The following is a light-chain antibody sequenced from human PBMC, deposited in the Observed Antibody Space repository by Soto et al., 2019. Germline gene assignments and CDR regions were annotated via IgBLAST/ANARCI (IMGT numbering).Light chain of an antibody. J-gene: IGLJ1*01. CDR2: DVS. V-gene: IGLV2-11*01. CDR1: NSDVGGYNY. CDR3: CSYAGSYTFYV. Sequence: QSALTQPRSVSGSPGQSVTISCTGTNSDVGGYNYVSWYQQHPGKAPKLMIYDVSKRPSGVPDRFSGSKSGNTASLTISGLQAEDEADYYCCSYAGSYTFYVFGTGTKVTVI.